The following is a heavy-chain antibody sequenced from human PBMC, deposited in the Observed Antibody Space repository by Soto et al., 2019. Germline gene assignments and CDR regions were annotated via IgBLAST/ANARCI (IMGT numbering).Heavy chain of an antibody. CDR2: ISSTTNYI. V-gene: IGHV3-21*06. J-gene: IGHJ4*02. Sequence: KPGGSLRLSCAASGFTFTRYSMNWVRQALGKGLEWVSSISSTTNYIYYGDSMKGRFTISRDNAKNSLYLEMNSLRAEDTAVYYCARESEDLTSNFDYWGQGTLVTVSS. CDR1: GFTFTRYS. CDR3: ARESEDLTSNFDY.